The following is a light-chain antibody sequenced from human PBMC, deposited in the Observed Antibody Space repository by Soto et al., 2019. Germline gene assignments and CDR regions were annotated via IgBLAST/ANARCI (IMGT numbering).Light chain of an antibody. V-gene: IGKV1-5*01. CDR1: QRIGTW. CDR3: QQYNSYLYT. J-gene: IGKJ2*01. Sequence: DIQMTQSPSTLSASVGDRVTITCRASQRIGTWLAWYQQKPGKAPKLLIYDASTLESGVPLRFSGSGSGTDFTLTLSSLQPDDFATYYCQQYNSYLYTFGQGTKLEIK. CDR2: DAS.